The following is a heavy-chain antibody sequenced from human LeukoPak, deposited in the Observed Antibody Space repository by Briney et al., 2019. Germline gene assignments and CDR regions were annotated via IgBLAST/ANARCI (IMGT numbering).Heavy chain of an antibody. J-gene: IGHJ4*02. CDR2: IGNAGDT. CDR1: GFTFSSYD. Sequence: GGSLRLSCAASGFTFSSYDMPWVRHTTGKGLEWVSAIGNAGDTYYSDSVKGRFTISRENAKNSLYLQMNSLRAGDTAVYYCARGNILPGYDYWGQGTLVTVSS. D-gene: IGHD3-9*01. CDR3: ARGNILPGYDY. V-gene: IGHV3-13*01.